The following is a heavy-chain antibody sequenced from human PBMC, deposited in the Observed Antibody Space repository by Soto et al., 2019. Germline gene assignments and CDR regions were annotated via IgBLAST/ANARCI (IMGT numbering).Heavy chain of an antibody. J-gene: IGHJ4*02. CDR2: IYSGGST. Sequence: PGGSLRLSCAASGFTVSSNYMSWVRQAPGKGLEWVSVIYSGGSTYYADSVKGRFTISRDNSKNTLYLQMNSLRAEDTAVYYCARVPIDGWVDYWGQVTLVTVSS. CDR3: ARVPIDGWVDY. CDR1: GFTVSSNY. D-gene: IGHD6-19*01. V-gene: IGHV3-53*01.